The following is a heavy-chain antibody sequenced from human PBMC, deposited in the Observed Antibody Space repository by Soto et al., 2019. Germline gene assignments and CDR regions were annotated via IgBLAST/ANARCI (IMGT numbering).Heavy chain of an antibody. CDR2: INHSGST. J-gene: IGHJ4*02. V-gene: IGHV4-34*01. D-gene: IGHD6-6*01. Sequence: QVQLQQWGAGLLKPSETLSLTCAVYGGSFSNYYWSWIRQPPGKGLEWIGEINHSGSTNYNPSLKSRVTISVDTSKNHFSLKLSSVTAADTAVYYCARTSRFDYWGQRTLVTVSS. CDR1: GGSFSNYY. CDR3: ARTSRFDY.